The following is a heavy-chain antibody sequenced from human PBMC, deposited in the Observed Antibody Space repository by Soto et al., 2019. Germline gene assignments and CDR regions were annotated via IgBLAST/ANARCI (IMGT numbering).Heavy chain of an antibody. D-gene: IGHD2-8*01. J-gene: IGHJ5*02. CDR3: ARVPAPTLRMRWFDP. CDR2: ISAYNGNT. CDR1: GYTFTSYG. Sequence: QVQLVQSGAEVKKPGASVKVSCQASGYTFTSYGISWVRQAPGQGLEWMGWISAYNGNTNYAQKLQGRVTMTTDTSTSTAYMELRRLRSDDTAVYYCARVPAPTLRMRWFDPWGQGTLVTVSS. V-gene: IGHV1-18*01.